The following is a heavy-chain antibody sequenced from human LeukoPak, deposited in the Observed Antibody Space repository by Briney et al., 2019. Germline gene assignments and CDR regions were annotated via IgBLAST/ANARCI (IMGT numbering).Heavy chain of an antibody. V-gene: IGHV4-59*01. CDR3: AKGMMPDWFDP. CDR1: GVSLNNYY. Sequence: SETLYLTCNVSGVSLNNYYWTWVRQSPGEGLEWIGYIFDIGNTNYNPSLKSRATISLDRSKNQFSLRLNSVTAADTAVYYCAKGMMPDWFDPWGQGTLVTVST. J-gene: IGHJ5*02. CDR2: IFDIGNT. D-gene: IGHD2-2*01.